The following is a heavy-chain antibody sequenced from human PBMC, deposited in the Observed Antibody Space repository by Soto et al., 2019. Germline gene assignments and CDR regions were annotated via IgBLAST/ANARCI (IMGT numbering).Heavy chain of an antibody. D-gene: IGHD3-9*01. Sequence: SVKVSCKASGGTFSSYAISWVRQAPGQGLEWMGGIIPIFGTANYAQKFQGRVTITADESTSTAYMELSSLRSEDTAVYYCARSDYDILTGPIDYWGQGTLVTVS. V-gene: IGHV1-69*13. CDR3: ARSDYDILTGPIDY. J-gene: IGHJ4*02. CDR2: IIPIFGTA. CDR1: GGTFSSYA.